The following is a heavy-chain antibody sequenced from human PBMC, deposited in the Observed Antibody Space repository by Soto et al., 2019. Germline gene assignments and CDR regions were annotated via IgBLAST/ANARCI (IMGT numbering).Heavy chain of an antibody. J-gene: IGHJ6*02. CDR1: GYTFTSYG. V-gene: IGHV1-18*01. CDR2: ISAYNGNT. D-gene: IGHD2-2*01. CDR3: ASGGDCSSTSCQGYYYYGMDV. Sequence: GASVKVSCKASGYTFTSYGISWVRQAPGQGLEWMGWISAYNGNTNYAQKLQGRVTMTTDTSTSTAYMELRSLRSDDTAVYYCASGGDCSSTSCQGYYYYGMDVWGQGTTVTVSS.